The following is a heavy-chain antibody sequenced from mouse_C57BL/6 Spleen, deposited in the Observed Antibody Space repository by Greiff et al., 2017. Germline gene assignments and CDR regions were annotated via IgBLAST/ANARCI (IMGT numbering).Heavy chain of an antibody. V-gene: IGHV14-4*01. CDR3: TTLYYDYTYAMDY. D-gene: IGHD2-4*01. Sequence: VQLQQSGAELVRPGASVKLSCTASGFNIKDDYMHWVQQRPEQGLEWIGWIDPENGDTEYASKFQGKATITADTSSNTAYLQLSSLTSEDTAVYYCTTLYYDYTYAMDYWGQGTSVTVSA. CDR1: GFNIKDDY. CDR2: IDPENGDT. J-gene: IGHJ4*01.